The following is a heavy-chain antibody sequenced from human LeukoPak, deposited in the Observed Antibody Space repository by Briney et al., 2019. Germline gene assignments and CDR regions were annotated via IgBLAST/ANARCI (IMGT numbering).Heavy chain of an antibody. Sequence: GGSLRLSCAASGFTVSDNYMTWVRQAPGKGLEWVSIIYGGSTYYADSVKGRFTISRDNSKNTVYLQMNSLRAEDTAVYYCARDFEGVLRTTNSYTYHYYMDVWGKGTTVIVSS. CDR2: IYGGST. D-gene: IGHD3-3*01. J-gene: IGHJ6*03. CDR3: ARDFEGVLRTTNSYTYHYYMDV. CDR1: GFTVSDNY. V-gene: IGHV3-53*01.